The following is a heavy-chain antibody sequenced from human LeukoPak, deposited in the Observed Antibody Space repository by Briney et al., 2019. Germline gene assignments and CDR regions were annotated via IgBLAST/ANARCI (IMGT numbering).Heavy chain of an antibody. V-gene: IGHV3-23*01. CDR3: ARGSGSFSGGFDY. CDR2: ISASGGST. J-gene: IGHJ4*02. D-gene: IGHD1-26*01. Sequence: GGSLRLSCAASGSTFSSYAMSWVRQAPGKGLEWVSVISASGGSTYYADSVKGRFTISRDNSKNTLYLQMNSLRAEDTAVYYCARGSGSFSGGFDYWGQGTLVTVSS. CDR1: GSTFSSYA.